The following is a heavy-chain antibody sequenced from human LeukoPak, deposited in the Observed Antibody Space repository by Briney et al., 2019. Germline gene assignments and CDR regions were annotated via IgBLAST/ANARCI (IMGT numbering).Heavy chain of an antibody. D-gene: IGHD5-18*01. CDR3: ARHVDTAMVYYYYYYGMDV. CDR2: IYYSGST. Sequence: SETLSLTCTVSGGSISSYYWSWIRRPPGKGLEWIGYIYYSGSTNYNPSLKSRVTISVDTSKNQFSLKLSSVTAADTAVYYCARHVDTAMVYYYYYYGMDVWGQGTTVTVSS. J-gene: IGHJ6*02. CDR1: GGSISSYY. V-gene: IGHV4-59*08.